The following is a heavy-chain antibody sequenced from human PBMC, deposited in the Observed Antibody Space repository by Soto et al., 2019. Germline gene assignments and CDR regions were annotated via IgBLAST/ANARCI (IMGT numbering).Heavy chain of an antibody. Sequence: PGGSLRLSCAASGFTFSSYAMSWVRQAPGKGLEWVSAISGSGGSTYYADSVKGRFTISRDNSKNTLYLQMNSLRAEDTAVYYCAKDRTSSWPPEDWFDPWGPGTLVTVSS. CDR2: ISGSGGST. V-gene: IGHV3-23*01. CDR3: AKDRTSSWPPEDWFDP. D-gene: IGHD6-13*01. J-gene: IGHJ5*02. CDR1: GFTFSSYA.